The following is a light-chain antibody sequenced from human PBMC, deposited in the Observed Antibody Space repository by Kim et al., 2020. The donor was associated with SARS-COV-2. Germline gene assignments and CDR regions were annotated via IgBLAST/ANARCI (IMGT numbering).Light chain of an antibody. Sequence: VALGQTVRITCQGDSLRSYYATWFQQKPGQAPILVLYGKNTRPSGIPDRFSGSSSGNTASLTITGTQAGDEADYYCNSRDSNDNVLFGGGTQLTVL. CDR1: SLRSYY. CDR3: NSRDSNDNVL. CDR2: GKN. J-gene: IGLJ2*01. V-gene: IGLV3-19*01.